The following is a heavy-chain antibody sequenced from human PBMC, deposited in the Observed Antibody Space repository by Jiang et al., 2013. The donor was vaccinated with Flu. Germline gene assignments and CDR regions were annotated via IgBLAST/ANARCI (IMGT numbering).Heavy chain of an antibody. V-gene: IGHV1-2*04. J-gene: IGHJ3*02. CDR2: INPDSGGT. CDR1: GYTFSGFY. Sequence: QLVESGAEVKKPGASVKVSCKASGYTFSGFYIHWVRQAPGQGLEWMGWINPDSGGTSYAQKFQDWVTMTRDTSINIAYMELSRLRSDDTAVYYCARVQTGTGAFDIWGQGTMVTVSS. CDR3: ARVQTGTGAFDI. D-gene: IGHD1-1*01.